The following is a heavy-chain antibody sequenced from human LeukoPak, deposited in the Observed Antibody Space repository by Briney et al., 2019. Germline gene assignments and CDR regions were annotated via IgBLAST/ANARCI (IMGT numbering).Heavy chain of an antibody. D-gene: IGHD3-10*01. Sequence: GESLKISCKGSGYSFTSYWIGWVRQMPGKGLEWMGIIYPGDSDTRYSPSFRGQVTISADKSISTANLQWSSLKASDTAMYYCARLGSYGSGSYPPLDYWGQGTLVTVSS. J-gene: IGHJ4*02. V-gene: IGHV5-51*01. CDR1: GYSFTSYW. CDR2: IYPGDSDT. CDR3: ARLGSYGSGSYPPLDY.